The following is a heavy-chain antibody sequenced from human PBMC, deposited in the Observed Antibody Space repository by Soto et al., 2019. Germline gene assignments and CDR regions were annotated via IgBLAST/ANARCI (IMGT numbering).Heavy chain of an antibody. Sequence: PSETLSLTCTVSGGSISSGDYYWSWIRQPPGKGLEWIGYIYYSGSTYYNPSLKSRVTISVDTSKNQFSLKLSSVTAADTAVYYCARARESSVVPHFDYWGQGTLVTAPQ. D-gene: IGHD3-22*01. CDR1: GGSISSGDYY. CDR2: IYYSGST. CDR3: ARARESSVVPHFDY. J-gene: IGHJ4*02. V-gene: IGHV4-30-4*01.